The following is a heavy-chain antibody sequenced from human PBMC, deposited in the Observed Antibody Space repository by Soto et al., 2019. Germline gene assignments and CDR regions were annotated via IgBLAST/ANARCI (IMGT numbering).Heavy chain of an antibody. CDR1: GFTFSSYG. J-gene: IGHJ4*02. D-gene: IGHD2-15*01. CDR2: ISYDGSNK. Sequence: QVQLVESGGGVVQPGRSLRQSCAASGFTFSSYGMHWVRQAPGKGLEWVAVISYDGSNKYYADSVKGRFTISRDNSKNTLYLQMNSLRAEDTAVYYCASEGIVVVVAATGGDYWGQGTLVTVSS. V-gene: IGHV3-30*03. CDR3: ASEGIVVVVAATGGDY.